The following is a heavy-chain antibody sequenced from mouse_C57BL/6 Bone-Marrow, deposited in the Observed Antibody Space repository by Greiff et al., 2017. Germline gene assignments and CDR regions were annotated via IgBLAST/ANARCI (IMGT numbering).Heavy chain of an antibody. CDR1: GYAFTNYL. J-gene: IGHJ4*01. D-gene: IGHD2-4*01. CDR3: VYDYDGDYYAMDY. Sequence: QVQLQQSGAELVRPGTSVKVSCKASGYAFTNYLIEWVKQRPGQGLEWIGVINPGSGGTNYNEKFKGKATLTADKSSSTAYMQLSSLTSEDSAVYFCVYDYDGDYYAMDYWGQGTSVTVSS. CDR2: INPGSGGT. V-gene: IGHV1-54*01.